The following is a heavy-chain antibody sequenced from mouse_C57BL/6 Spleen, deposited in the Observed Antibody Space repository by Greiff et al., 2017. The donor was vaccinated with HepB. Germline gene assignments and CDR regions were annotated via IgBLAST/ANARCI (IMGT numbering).Heavy chain of an antibody. CDR3: ARCYGYDGYLDY. CDR2: ISGGGGNT. CDR1: GFTFSSYT. D-gene: IGHD2-2*01. J-gene: IGHJ2*01. Sequence: EVHLVESGGGLVKPGGSLKLSCAASGFTFSSYTMSWVRQTPEKRLEWVATISGGGGNTYYPDSVKGRFIISRDNAKNTLYLEMSSLRSEDTALYYCARCYGYDGYLDYWGQGTTLTVSS. V-gene: IGHV5-9*01.